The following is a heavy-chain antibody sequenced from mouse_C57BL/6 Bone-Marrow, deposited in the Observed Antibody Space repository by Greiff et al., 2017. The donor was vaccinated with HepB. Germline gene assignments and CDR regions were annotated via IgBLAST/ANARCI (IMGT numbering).Heavy chain of an antibody. V-gene: IGHV1-72*01. CDR2: IDPNSGGT. CDR1: GYTFTSYW. J-gene: IGHJ4*01. D-gene: IGHD1-1*01. Sequence: QVQLQQPGAELVKPGASVKLSCKASGYTFTSYWMHWVKQRPGRGLEWIGRIDPNSGGTKYNEKFKSKATLTVDKPSSTAYMQLSSLTSEDSAVYYCARRPTVVADYAMDYWGQGTSVTVSS. CDR3: ARRPTVVADYAMDY.